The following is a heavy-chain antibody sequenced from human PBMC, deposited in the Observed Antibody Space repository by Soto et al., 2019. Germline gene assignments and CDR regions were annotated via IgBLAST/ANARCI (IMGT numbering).Heavy chain of an antibody. CDR2: ISGSGGST. Sequence: PGGSLRLSCAASGFTFSSYAMSWVRQAPGKGLEWVSAISGSGGSTYYAGSVKGRFTISRDNSKNTLYLQMNSLRAEDTAVYYCAVGSGYSYGPFDYWGQGTLVTVSS. CDR1: GFTFSSYA. V-gene: IGHV3-23*01. CDR3: AVGSGYSYGPFDY. J-gene: IGHJ4*02. D-gene: IGHD5-18*01.